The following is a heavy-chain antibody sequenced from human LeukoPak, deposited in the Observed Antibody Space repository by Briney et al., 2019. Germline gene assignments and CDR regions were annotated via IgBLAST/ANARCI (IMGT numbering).Heavy chain of an antibody. CDR3: TRDGGVAVTPLDFDF. D-gene: IGHD6-19*01. J-gene: IGHJ4*02. V-gene: IGHV4-61*01. CDR1: GGSVSRNTYH. Sequence: SETLSLTCTVSGGSVSRNTYHWSWIRQPPGKGLEWIAYIYYIGNTNYNPSLKSRATISIDTSKNQFSLTLNSVTAADTAVYYCTRDGGVAVTPLDFDFWGQGTLVTVSS. CDR2: IYYIGNT.